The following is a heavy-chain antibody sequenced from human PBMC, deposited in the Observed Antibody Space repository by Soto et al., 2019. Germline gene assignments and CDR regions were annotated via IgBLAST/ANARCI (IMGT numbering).Heavy chain of an antibody. D-gene: IGHD3-22*01. CDR1: GFTFSSYS. V-gene: IGHV3-48*02. CDR2: ISSSSSTI. CDR3: ARRPPPCITMIFDY. Sequence: EVQLVESGGGLVQPGGSLRLSCAASGFTFSSYSMNWVRQAPGKGLEWVSYISSSSSTIYYADSVKGRFTISRDNAKNSLYLQMNSLRDEDTAVYYCARRPPPCITMIFDYWGQGTLVTVSS. J-gene: IGHJ4*02.